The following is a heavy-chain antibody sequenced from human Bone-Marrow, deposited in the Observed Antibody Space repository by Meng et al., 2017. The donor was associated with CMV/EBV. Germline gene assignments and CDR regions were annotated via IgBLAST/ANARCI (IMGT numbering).Heavy chain of an antibody. CDR1: GGSISTYY. D-gene: IGHD5-12*01. V-gene: IGHV4-59*01. CDR2: ISNSGST. J-gene: IGHJ4*02. Sequence: SETLSLTCTVSGGSISTYYWSWIRQPPGKGLQWIGYISNSGSTNYNPSLKSRVTISLDTSKNQFSLKVTSVTAADTAVYYCARGDPKYSGLRRVYFDYCGQGTLVAAAS. CDR3: ARGDPKYSGLRRVYFDY.